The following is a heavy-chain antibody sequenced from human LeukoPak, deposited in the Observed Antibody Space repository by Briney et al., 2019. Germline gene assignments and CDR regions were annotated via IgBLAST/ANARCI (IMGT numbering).Heavy chain of an antibody. Sequence: GGSLRLSCAASGFTFSSYGMHWVRQAPGKGLVWFSRIASDGSSTTYADSVKGRFSISRDNAKNTLYPQMNSLRVEDTAVYYCARGRPHGNDYWGQGTLVTVSS. J-gene: IGHJ4*02. V-gene: IGHV3-74*01. CDR3: ARGRPHGNDY. D-gene: IGHD4-23*01. CDR1: GFTFSSYG. CDR2: IASDGSST.